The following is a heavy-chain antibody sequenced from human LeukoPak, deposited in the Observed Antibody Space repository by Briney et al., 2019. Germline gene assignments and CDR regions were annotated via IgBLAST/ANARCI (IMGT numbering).Heavy chain of an antibody. CDR1: GYTFTGYY. Sequence: ASVKVSCKASGYTFTGYYMHWVRQAPGQGLEWMGWINPNSGGTNYAQKFQGRVTMTRDTSISTAYMELSRLRSDDTAVYYCARDYSSGWWLYYYYMDVWGKGTTVTVSS. CDR3: ARDYSSGWWLYYYYMDV. J-gene: IGHJ6*03. CDR2: INPNSGGT. D-gene: IGHD6-19*01. V-gene: IGHV1-2*02.